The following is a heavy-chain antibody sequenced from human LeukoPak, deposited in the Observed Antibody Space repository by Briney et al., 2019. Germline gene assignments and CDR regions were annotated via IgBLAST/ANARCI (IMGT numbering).Heavy chain of an antibody. CDR3: AREEVLGAYPSFDF. CDR1: GYTFTDYY. Sequence: ASVKVSCKASGYTFTDYYMHWVRQAPGQGFEWMGWINPKSGDTKYAHNFQGRVTMTRDTSISTAYMDLSSLRSDDTAVYYCAREEVLGAYPSFDFWGQGTLVTVSS. D-gene: IGHD1-26*01. J-gene: IGHJ4*02. V-gene: IGHV1-2*02. CDR2: INPKSGDT.